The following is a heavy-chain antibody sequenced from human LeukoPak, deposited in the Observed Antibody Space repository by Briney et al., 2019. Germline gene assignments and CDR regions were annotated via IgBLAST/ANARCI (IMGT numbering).Heavy chain of an antibody. CDR3: ARLVGWYVGWFDP. CDR2: IKSDGSST. D-gene: IGHD6-19*01. CDR1: GFTFSSYS. Sequence: GGSLRLSCAASGFTFSSYSMNWVRQAPGKGLVWVSRIKSDGSSTSYADSVKGRFTISRDNARNTLYLQMNSLRAEDTAVYYCARLVGWYVGWFDPWGQGTLVTVSS. J-gene: IGHJ5*02. V-gene: IGHV3-74*01.